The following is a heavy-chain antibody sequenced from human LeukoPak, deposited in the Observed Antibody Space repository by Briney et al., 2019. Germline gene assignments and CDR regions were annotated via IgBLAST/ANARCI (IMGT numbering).Heavy chain of an antibody. D-gene: IGHD3-10*01. CDR3: ARGLGGGFDY. CDR1: GGSFSGYY. J-gene: IGHJ4*02. CDR2: INHSGST. V-gene: IGHV4-34*01. Sequence: SETLSLTRAVYGGSFSGYYWSWIRPPPGQGLEWIGEINHSGSTNYNPSLKSRVTISVDTSKNQFSLKLSSVTAADTAVYYCARGLGGGFDYWGQGTLVTVSS.